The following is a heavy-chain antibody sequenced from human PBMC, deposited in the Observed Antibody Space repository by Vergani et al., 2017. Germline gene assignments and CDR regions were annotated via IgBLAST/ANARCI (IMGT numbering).Heavy chain of an antibody. D-gene: IGHD3-10*01. CDR3: ARDRGITRGTYYYYYYGMDV. J-gene: IGHJ6*02. CDR2: INAGNGNT. Sequence: QVQLVQSGAEVKKPGASVKVSCKASGYTFTSYAMHWVRQAPGQRLEWMGWINAGNGNTKYSQKFQGRVTMTRDTSTSTVYMELSSLRSEDTAVYYCARDRGITRGTYYYYYYGMDVWGQGTTVTVSS. V-gene: IGHV1-3*01. CDR1: GYTFTSYA.